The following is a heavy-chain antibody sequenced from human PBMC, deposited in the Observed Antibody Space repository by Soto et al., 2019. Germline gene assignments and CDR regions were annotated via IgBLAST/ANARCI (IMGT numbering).Heavy chain of an antibody. J-gene: IGHJ4*02. CDR1: GYSFSNYW. CDR3: ARVPYTYSWPFDY. V-gene: IGHV5-51*01. Sequence: GESLKISCKGSGYSFSNYWIGWVRQMPGKGLEWMGLINPGDSETRYSPSFQGQVTISADKSISTAYLQWSSLKASDTAMYYCARVPYTYSWPFDYWGQGTLVTVSS. CDR2: INPGDSET. D-gene: IGHD4-4*01.